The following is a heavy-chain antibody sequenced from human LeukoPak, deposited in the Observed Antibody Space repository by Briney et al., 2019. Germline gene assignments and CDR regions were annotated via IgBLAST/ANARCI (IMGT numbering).Heavy chain of an antibody. V-gene: IGHV1-2*02. D-gene: IGHD6-19*01. Sequence: ASVKVSCKASGYTFTCYYMHWVRQAPGQGLEWMGWINPNSGGTNYAQKFQGRVTMTRDTSISTAYMELSRLRSDDTAVYYCARGQPGIAVAGTVNYYYYGMDVWGQGTTVTVSS. J-gene: IGHJ6*02. CDR3: ARGQPGIAVAGTVNYYYYGMDV. CDR1: GYTFTCYY. CDR2: INPNSGGT.